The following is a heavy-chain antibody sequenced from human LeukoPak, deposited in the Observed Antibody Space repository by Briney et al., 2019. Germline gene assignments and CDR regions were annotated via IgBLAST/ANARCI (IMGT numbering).Heavy chain of an antibody. J-gene: IGHJ4*02. CDR2: ISDSGGST. CDR1: GFTFSSYA. Sequence: GGSLRLSCAASGFTFSSYAMSWVRQAPGKGLEWVSAISDSGGSTYYADSVKGRFTISRDNSKNTLYLQMNSLRAEDTAVYYCAKEWFGELLYSTDYWGQGTLVTVSS. CDR3: AKEWFGELLYSTDY. D-gene: IGHD3-10*01. V-gene: IGHV3-23*01.